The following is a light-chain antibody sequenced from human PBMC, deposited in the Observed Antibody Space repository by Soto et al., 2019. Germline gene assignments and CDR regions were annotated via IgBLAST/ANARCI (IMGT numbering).Light chain of an antibody. V-gene: IGKV3-15*01. J-gene: IGKJ5*01. CDR3: QQNNNWSQID. CDR2: GAS. CDR1: QSVSSN. Sequence: EIVMTQSPATLSVSPGERATLSCRASQSVSSNLAWYQQKPGQAPRLLIYGASTRATGIPARYSGSGSGTEFTINITSLQSGDFAVYFCQQNNNWSQIDFSQETRLEIK.